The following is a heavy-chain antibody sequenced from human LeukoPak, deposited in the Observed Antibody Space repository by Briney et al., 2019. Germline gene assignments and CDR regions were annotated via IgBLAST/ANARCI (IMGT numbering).Heavy chain of an antibody. Sequence: PGGSLRLSCAASGFTFSSYSMNWVRQAPGKGLEWVSSISSSSSYIYYADSVKGRFTISRDNSKNTLYLQMNSLRAEDTAVYYCAKDSSSSGWYEREYFDYWGQGTLVTVSS. D-gene: IGHD6-19*01. J-gene: IGHJ4*02. CDR1: GFTFSSYS. V-gene: IGHV3-21*04. CDR2: ISSSSSYI. CDR3: AKDSSSSGWYEREYFDY.